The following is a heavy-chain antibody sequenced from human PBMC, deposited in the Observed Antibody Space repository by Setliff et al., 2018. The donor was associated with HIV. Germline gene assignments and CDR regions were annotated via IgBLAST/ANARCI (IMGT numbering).Heavy chain of an antibody. Sequence: SETLSLTCPVSGGSISSSSYYWGWIRQPPGKGLAWIGTIYYSGNTYYNPSLKSRVTIFVDTSKNQISLNLSSVTAADTAVYYCARGVYYYYDSDAYWYWFDPWGQGTLVTVSS. D-gene: IGHD3-22*01. CDR1: GGSISSSSYY. CDR2: IYYSGNT. V-gene: IGHV4-39*01. CDR3: ARGVYYYYDSDAYWYWFDP. J-gene: IGHJ5*02.